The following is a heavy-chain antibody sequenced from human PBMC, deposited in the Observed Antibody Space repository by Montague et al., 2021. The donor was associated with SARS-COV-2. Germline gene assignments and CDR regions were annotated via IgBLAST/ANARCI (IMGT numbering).Heavy chain of an antibody. D-gene: IGHD5-24*01. CDR1: GGSISSYY. CDR2: IYYSGST. Sequence: QTLSLTCTVSGGSISSYYWSWIRQPPGKGLEWIGCIYYSGSTNXNPSLKSRDTISVDTSRNQFSLKLSSVTAADTAVYYCARVLPRWLQFDPYFDYWGQGTLVTVSS. V-gene: IGHV4-59*01. CDR3: ARVLPRWLQFDPYFDY. J-gene: IGHJ4*02.